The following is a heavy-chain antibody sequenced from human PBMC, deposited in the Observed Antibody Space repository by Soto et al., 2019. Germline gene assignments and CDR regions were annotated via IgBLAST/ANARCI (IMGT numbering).Heavy chain of an antibody. V-gene: IGHV4-30-2*01. D-gene: IGHD3-3*01. CDR3: ARSEIFGVDEQRYYGMDV. CDR2: IYHSGST. J-gene: IGHJ6*02. Sequence: SETLSLTCAFFGASIRSGGCSWSWIWQPPGKGLELIGYIYHSGSTYYNPSLKSRVTISVDRSKNQFSLKLSSVTAADTAVYYCARSEIFGVDEQRYYGMDVWGQGTTVT. CDR1: GASIRSGGCS.